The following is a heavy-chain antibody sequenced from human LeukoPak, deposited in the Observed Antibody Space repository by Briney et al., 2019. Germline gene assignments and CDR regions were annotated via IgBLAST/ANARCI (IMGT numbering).Heavy chain of an antibody. J-gene: IGHJ6*02. CDR2: ISSSSSYI. D-gene: IGHD1-26*01. CDR1: GFTFSSYS. Sequence: GGSLRLSCAASGFTFSSYSMNWVRQAPGKGLEWVSSISSSSSYIYYADSVKGRFTISRDNAKNSLYLQMNSLRAEDTAVYYCARDIERIGAYYYGMDVWGQGTTVTVSS. CDR3: ARDIERIGAYYYGMDV. V-gene: IGHV3-21*01.